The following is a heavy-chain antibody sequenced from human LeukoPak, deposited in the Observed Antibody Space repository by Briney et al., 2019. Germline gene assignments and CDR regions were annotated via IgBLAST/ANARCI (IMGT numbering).Heavy chain of an antibody. CDR3: ARGWNRMVRGVIGY. CDR1: GGSFSGYY. CDR2: INHSGST. V-gene: IGHV4-34*01. J-gene: IGHJ4*02. Sequence: SETLSLTCAVYGGSFSGYYWSWIRQPPGKGLEWIGEINHSGSTNYNPSLKSRVTISVDTSKNQFSLKLSSVTAAGTAVYYCARGWNRMVRGVIGYWGQGTLVTVSS. D-gene: IGHD3-10*01.